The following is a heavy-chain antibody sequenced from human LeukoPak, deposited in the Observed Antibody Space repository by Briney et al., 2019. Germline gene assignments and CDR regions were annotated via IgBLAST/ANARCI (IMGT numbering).Heavy chain of an antibody. CDR1: GFTFSSYA. D-gene: IGHD6-6*01. Sequence: QSGGSLRLSCAASGFTFSSYAMHWVRQAPGKGLEWVAVISYDGSNKYYADSVKGRFTISRDNSKNTLYLQMNSLRAEDTAVYYCARGRGGIAARLDYWGQGTLVTVSS. CDR2: ISYDGSNK. CDR3: ARGRGGIAARLDY. J-gene: IGHJ4*02. V-gene: IGHV3-30-3*01.